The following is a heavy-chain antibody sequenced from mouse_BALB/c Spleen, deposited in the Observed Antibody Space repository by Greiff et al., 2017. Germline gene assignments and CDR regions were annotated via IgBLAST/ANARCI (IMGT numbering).Heavy chain of an antibody. CDR3: ARSGYDYDPLDY. J-gene: IGHJ2*01. V-gene: IGHV1-54*03. CDR1: GYAFTNYL. D-gene: IGHD2-4*01. Sequence: QVQLQQSGAELVRPGTSVKVSCKASGYAFTNYLIEWVKQRPGQGLEWIGVINPGSGGTNYNEKFKGKATLTADKSSSTAYMQLSSLTSDDSAVYFGARSGYDYDPLDYWGQGTTLTVSS. CDR2: INPGSGGT.